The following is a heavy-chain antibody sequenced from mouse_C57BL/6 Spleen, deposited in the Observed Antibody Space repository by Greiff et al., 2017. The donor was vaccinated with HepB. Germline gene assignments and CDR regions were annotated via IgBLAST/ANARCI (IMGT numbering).Heavy chain of an antibody. V-gene: IGHV1-64*01. CDR1: GYTFTSYW. D-gene: IGHD2-4*01. CDR2: IHPNSGST. Sequence: QVQLQQSGAELVKPGASVKLSCKASGYTFTSYWMHWVKQRPGQGLEWIGMIHPNSGSTNYNEKFKSKATLTVDKSSSTAYMQLSSLTSEDSAVYYCAVIYYDYDGSYWGQGTLVTVSA. J-gene: IGHJ3*01. CDR3: AVIYYDYDGSY.